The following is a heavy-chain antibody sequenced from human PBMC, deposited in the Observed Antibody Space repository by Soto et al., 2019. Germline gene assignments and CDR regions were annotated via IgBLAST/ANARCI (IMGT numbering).Heavy chain of an antibody. CDR2: INLYGGST. J-gene: IGHJ6*02. Sequence: ASVKVSCKASGYTFTNYYMHWVRQAPGQGLEWMGIINLYGGSTTYAQRFQGRVTMTRDTSTTTVHMELSSLRSEDTAIYYCAREYDGSGTYYKSPYYYYGMDVWGQGTTVTVSS. V-gene: IGHV1-46*01. CDR3: AREYDGSGTYYKSPYYYYGMDV. CDR1: GYTFTNYY. D-gene: IGHD3-10*01.